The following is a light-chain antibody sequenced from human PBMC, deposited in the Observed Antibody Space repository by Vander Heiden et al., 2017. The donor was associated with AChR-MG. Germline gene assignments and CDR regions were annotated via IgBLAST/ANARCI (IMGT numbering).Light chain of an antibody. J-gene: IGLJ2*01. CDR3: SSYTSSSTRL. Sequence: QSALTQPASVSGSPGQSITISCTGTSSDVGGFNYVSWYQQHPGKAPKLIIYDVSNRPSGVSNRFSGSKSGNTASLTVSGLQAEDEADYYCSSYTSSSTRLFGGGTKLTVL. CDR1: SSDVGGFNY. CDR2: DVS. V-gene: IGLV2-14*01.